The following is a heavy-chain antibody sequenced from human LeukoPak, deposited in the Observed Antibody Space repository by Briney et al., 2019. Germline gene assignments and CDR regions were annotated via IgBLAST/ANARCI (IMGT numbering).Heavy chain of an antibody. V-gene: IGHV1-18*01. CDR2: ISAYNGNT. Sequence: ASVKVSCKASGYTFTSYGISWVRQAPGQGLEWMGWISAYNGNTNYAQKLQGRVTMTTDTFTSTAYMELRSLRSDDTAVYYCARDSRKADYYGMDVWGQGTTVTVSS. CDR3: ARDSRKADYYGMDV. J-gene: IGHJ6*02. CDR1: GYTFTSYG.